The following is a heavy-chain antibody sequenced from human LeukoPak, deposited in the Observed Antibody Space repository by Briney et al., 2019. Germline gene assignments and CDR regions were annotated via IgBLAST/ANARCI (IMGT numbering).Heavy chain of an antibody. J-gene: IGHJ4*02. D-gene: IGHD3-10*01. CDR2: ISDDGYST. CDR1: RFIFDNYG. V-gene: IGHV3-23*01. Sequence: GGSLRLSCAASRFIFDNYGMTWVRQAPGKGLEWVSGISDDGYSTYFADSVKGRFTISRDNSKNTLYLQMNSLRVDDTATYYCAKGVGVRGIIPQTLDYWGQGTLVLVSS. CDR3: AKGVGVRGIIPQTLDY.